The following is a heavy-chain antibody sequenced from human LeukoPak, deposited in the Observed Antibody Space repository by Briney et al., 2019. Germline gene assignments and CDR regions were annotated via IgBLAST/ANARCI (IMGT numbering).Heavy chain of an antibody. CDR2: INHSGST. J-gene: IGHJ4*02. CDR1: GGSFSGYY. CDR3: ASRPAYFDY. D-gene: IGHD1-14*01. V-gene: IGHV4-34*01. Sequence: PSETLSLTCAVYGGSFSGYYWSWIRQPPVKGLEWIGEINHSGSTNYNPSLKSRVTISVDTSKNQFSLKLSSVTAADTAVYYCASRPAYFDYWGQGTLVTVSS.